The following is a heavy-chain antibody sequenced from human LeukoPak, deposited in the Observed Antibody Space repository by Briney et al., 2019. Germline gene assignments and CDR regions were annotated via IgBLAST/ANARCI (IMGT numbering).Heavy chain of an antibody. V-gene: IGHV3-23*01. CDR1: GFTFSSYA. D-gene: IGHD2-2*01. Sequence: PGGSLRLSCAASGFTFSSYAMSWVRQAPGKGLEWVSAISGSGGSTYYADSVKGRFTISRDNSKNTLYLQMNSLRAEDTAVYYCAKDLVPAAKIYDAFDIWGQGTMVTVSS. CDR2: ISGSGGST. J-gene: IGHJ3*02. CDR3: AKDLVPAAKIYDAFDI.